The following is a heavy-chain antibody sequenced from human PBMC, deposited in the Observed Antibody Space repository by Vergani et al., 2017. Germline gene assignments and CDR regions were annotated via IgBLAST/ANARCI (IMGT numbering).Heavy chain of an antibody. D-gene: IGHD6-13*01. J-gene: IGHJ6*02. Sequence: QVQLQESGPGLVRPSQTLSLTCTVSGSSISSGSYYWSWFRQPAGKGLEWIGRFYTGGGTSYNPSLKSRVTISVDTSKNQFSLQLSSVTAADPAVYYCARDPLYSTTWPFLLLDMDVWGQGTTVTVSS. CDR1: GSSISSGSYY. CDR3: ARDPLYSTTWPFLLLDMDV. V-gene: IGHV4-61*02. CDR2: FYTGGGT.